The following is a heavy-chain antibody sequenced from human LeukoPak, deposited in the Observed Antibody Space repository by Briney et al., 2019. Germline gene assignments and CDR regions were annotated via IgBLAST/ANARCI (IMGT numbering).Heavy chain of an antibody. Sequence: SQTLSLNCAVSGGSISSGGYSWSWIRQPPGKGLEWIGYIYYSGATYYNPSLKSRVSISVDTSKNQFSLKMRSVTAADTAVYYCARTKKGDYGDYENYFDYWGQGTLVTVSS. D-gene: IGHD4-17*01. CDR2: IYYSGAT. CDR3: ARTKKGDYGDYENYFDY. V-gene: IGHV4-30-4*07. CDR1: GGSISSGGYS. J-gene: IGHJ4*02.